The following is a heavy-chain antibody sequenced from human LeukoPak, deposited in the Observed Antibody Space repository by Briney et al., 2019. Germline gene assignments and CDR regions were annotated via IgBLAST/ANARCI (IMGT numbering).Heavy chain of an antibody. CDR2: IYTSGST. V-gene: IGHV4-4*07. CDR3: ARDYSGYDWAHFDY. J-gene: IGHJ4*02. D-gene: IGHD5-12*01. CDR1: GGSISSYY. Sequence: SETLSLTCTVSGGSISSYYWSWIRQPAGKGLEWIGRIYTSGSTNYNPSLKSRVTMSVDTSKNQFSLKLSSVTAADTAVYYCARDYSGYDWAHFDYWGQGTLVTVSS.